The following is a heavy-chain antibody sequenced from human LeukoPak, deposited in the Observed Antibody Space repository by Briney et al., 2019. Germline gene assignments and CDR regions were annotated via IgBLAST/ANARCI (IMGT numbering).Heavy chain of an antibody. Sequence: PGGSLRLSCAASGFTVGSNYMSWVRQAPGMGLEWVSVIYSGGSTYYADSVKGRFTISRDNSKNTLYLQMNSLRAEDTAVYYCTYSSGYYYSFDYWGQGTLVTVSS. V-gene: IGHV3-53*01. J-gene: IGHJ4*02. CDR2: IYSGGST. CDR3: TYSSGYYYSFDY. D-gene: IGHD3-22*01. CDR1: GFTVGSNY.